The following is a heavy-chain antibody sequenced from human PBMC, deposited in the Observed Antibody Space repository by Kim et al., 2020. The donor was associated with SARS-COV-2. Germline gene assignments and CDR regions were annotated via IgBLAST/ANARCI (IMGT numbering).Heavy chain of an antibody. CDR1: GYTFTSYG. Sequence: ASVKVSCKASGYTFTSYGISWVRQAPGQGLEWMGWISAYNGNTNYAQKLQGRVTMTTDTSTSTAYMELRSLRSDDTAVYYCARFNSYYYDSSGYLYGMDVWGQGTTVTVSS. CDR2: ISAYNGNT. V-gene: IGHV1-18*04. J-gene: IGHJ6*02. D-gene: IGHD3-22*01. CDR3: ARFNSYYYDSSGYLYGMDV.